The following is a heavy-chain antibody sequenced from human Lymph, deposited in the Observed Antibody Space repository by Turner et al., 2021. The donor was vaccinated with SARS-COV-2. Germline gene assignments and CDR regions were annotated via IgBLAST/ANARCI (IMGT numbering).Heavy chain of an antibody. D-gene: IGHD3-22*01. J-gene: IGHJ4*02. CDR1: GFTFSSYA. Sequence: EVQLLESGGGLVQPGGYLRLSCAASGFTFSSYAMSWVRQAPGKGLEWVSAISGSGGATSHPDSVKGRFTISRDNSKNTLYLQMNSLRAEDTAVYYCAKGVRGAMIVVVIPYFDYWGQGTLVTVSS. CDR2: ISGSGGAT. V-gene: IGHV3-23*01. CDR3: AKGVRGAMIVVVIPYFDY.